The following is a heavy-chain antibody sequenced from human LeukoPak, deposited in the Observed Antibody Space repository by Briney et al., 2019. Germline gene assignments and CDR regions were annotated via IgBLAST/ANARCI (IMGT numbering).Heavy chain of an antibody. J-gene: IGHJ4*02. V-gene: IGHV3-23*01. Sequence: SYAMSWVRQAPGKGLEYVSVISGSGGSTHYRDSVKGRFTISRDNSKNTLYLQMNSLRVEDTAVYYCAKDGTTTITFDYWGQGTLVTVSS. CDR3: AKDGTTTITFDY. CDR2: ISGSGGST. CDR1: SYA. D-gene: IGHD1-1*01.